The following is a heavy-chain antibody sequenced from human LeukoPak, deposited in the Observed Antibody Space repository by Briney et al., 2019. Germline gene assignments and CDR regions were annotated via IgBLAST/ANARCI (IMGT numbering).Heavy chain of an antibody. D-gene: IGHD3-22*01. CDR1: GGSISSSSYY. CDR2: IYYSGST. V-gene: IGHV4-39*07. CDR3: AKDSRRIWLGYDSSGLYYFDY. Sequence: TSETLSLTCTVSGGSISSSSYYWGWIRQPPGKGLEWIGSIYYSGSTYYNPSLKSRVTISVDTSKKQFSLKLSSVTAADTAVYYCAKDSRRIWLGYDSSGLYYFDYWGQGTLVTVSS. J-gene: IGHJ4*02.